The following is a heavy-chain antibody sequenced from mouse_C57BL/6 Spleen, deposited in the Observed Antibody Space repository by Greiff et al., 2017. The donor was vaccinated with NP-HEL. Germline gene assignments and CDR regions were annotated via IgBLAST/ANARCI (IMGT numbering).Heavy chain of an antibody. D-gene: IGHD2-12*01. V-gene: IGHV14-3*01. J-gene: IGHJ3*01. CDR3: ASDDLRRAWFAY. CDR1: GFNIKNTY. CDR2: IDPANGNT. Sequence: VQLKESVAELVRPGASVKLSCTASGFNIKNTYMHWVKQRPEQGLEWIGRIDPANGNTKYAPKFQGKATITADTSSNTAYLQLSSLTSEDTAIYYCASDDLRRAWFAYWGQGTLVTVSA.